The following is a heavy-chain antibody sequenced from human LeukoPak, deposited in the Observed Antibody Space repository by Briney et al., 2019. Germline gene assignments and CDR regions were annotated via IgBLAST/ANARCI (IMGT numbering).Heavy chain of an antibody. CDR2: INPSGGST. CDR1: GYTFTSYY. CDR3: ARGPLYYDILTGTTDY. D-gene: IGHD3-9*01. V-gene: IGHV1-46*01. J-gene: IGHJ4*02. Sequence: ASVKVSCKASGYTFTSYYMHWVRQAPGQGLEWMGIINPSGGSTSYAQKFQGRVTMTRDTSTSTVYMELSSLRSEDTAVYYCARGPLYYDILTGTTDYWGQGTLVTVSS.